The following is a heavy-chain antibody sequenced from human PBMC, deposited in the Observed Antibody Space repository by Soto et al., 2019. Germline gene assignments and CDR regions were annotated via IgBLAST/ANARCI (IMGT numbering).Heavy chain of an antibody. D-gene: IGHD3-3*01. J-gene: IGHJ4*02. V-gene: IGHV3-48*02. CDR1: GFTFSSYG. CDR2: ISPGRNSI. Sequence: EVQLVESGGGLVQPGGSLRLSCAASGFTFSSYGLNWVRQAPWKGLEWVSYISPGRNSIDYADSVKGRFTISRDNAQSSLYLQMNSLRDDDTAVYYWARVEGVPNHFDYWGQGTLVTVSS. CDR3: ARVEGVPNHFDY.